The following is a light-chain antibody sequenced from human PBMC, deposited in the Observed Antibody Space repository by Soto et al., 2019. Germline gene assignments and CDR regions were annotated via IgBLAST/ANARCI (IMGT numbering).Light chain of an antibody. CDR1: QSINSE. V-gene: IGKV3-15*01. CDR2: AAS. J-gene: IGKJ2*01. CDR3: QQGHNWPLT. Sequence: EIVMTQSPATLSLSPGERAALSCRASQSINSELAWYQQKPGQPPRLLIYAASTRATGVPARFTGSESGSVFTLTSSGLQAEDFAVYYCQQGHNWPLTFGQGTRLEI.